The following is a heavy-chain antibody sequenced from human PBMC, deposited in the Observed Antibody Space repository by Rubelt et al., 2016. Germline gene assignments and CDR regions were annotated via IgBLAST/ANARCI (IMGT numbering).Heavy chain of an antibody. D-gene: IGHD6-13*01. J-gene: IGHJ5*02. CDR3: ARGLGLGYSSSWFNWFDP. CDR1: GYTFTSYA. Sequence: QVQLVQSGAEVKKPGASVKVSCKASGYTFTSYAMHWVRQAPGQRLEWMGWINAGNGNTKYSQKCPGGVTITRDTSASTAYMELSSLRSEDTAVYYCARGLGLGYSSSWFNWFDPWGQGTLVTVSS. CDR2: INAGNGNT. V-gene: IGHV1-3*01.